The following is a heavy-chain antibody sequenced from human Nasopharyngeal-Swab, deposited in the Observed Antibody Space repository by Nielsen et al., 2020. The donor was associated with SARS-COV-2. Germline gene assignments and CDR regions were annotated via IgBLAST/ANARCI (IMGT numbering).Heavy chain of an antibody. CDR3: ARRAYYYESRGFYEDY. J-gene: IGHJ4*02. CDR1: GFSFSDYY. D-gene: IGHD3-22*01. Sequence: GESLKISCAASGFSFSDYYMSWLRQAPGKGLEWISYISSGGTTKYYADSVKGRFAISRDNARRSLFLQMNSLRAEDTALYYCARRAYYYESRGFYEDYWGKGTLVTVSS. V-gene: IGHV3-11*04. CDR2: ISSGGTTK.